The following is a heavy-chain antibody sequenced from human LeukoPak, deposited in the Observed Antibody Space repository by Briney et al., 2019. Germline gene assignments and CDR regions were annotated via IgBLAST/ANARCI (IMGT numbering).Heavy chain of an antibody. V-gene: IGHV4-4*07. J-gene: IGHJ4*02. D-gene: IGHD5/OR15-5a*01. CDR2: IYASGST. CDR3: ARDIGYSVIN. Sequence: SETLSLTCAVSGGSISSYYWNWIRQPAGKGLEWIGRIYASGSTNNPSLKSRVTMSLYTSKNQFSLKMSSVTAADTAVYYCARDIGYSVINWGQGTLFTVSS. CDR1: GGSISSYY.